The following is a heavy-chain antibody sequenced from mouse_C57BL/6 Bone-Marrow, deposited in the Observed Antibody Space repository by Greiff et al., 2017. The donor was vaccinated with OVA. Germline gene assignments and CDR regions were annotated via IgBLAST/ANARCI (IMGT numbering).Heavy chain of an antibody. V-gene: IGHV1-53*01. CDR1: GYTFTSYW. CDR3: ARNGYPSEAMDY. CDR2: INPSNGGT. J-gene: IGHJ4*01. Sequence: QVQLQQPGAELVKPGASVKVSCKASGYTFTSYWMHWVKQRPGQGLEWIGNINPSNGGTNYNEKFKSKATLTVDKSSSTAYMQLSSLTSEDSAVYYCARNGYPSEAMDYWGQGTSVTVSS. D-gene: IGHD2-2*01.